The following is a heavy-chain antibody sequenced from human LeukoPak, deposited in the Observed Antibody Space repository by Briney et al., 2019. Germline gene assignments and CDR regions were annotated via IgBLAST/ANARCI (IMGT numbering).Heavy chain of an antibody. CDR2: IYYSGST. V-gene: IGHV4-39*07. Sequence: SETLSLTCTVSGGSISSSSYYWGWIRQPPGKGLEWIGSIYYSGSTYYNPSLKSRVTISVDTSKNQFSLKLSSVTAADTAVYYCAISLVDTAMVLHFDYWGQGTLVTVFS. CDR3: AISLVDTAMVLHFDY. J-gene: IGHJ4*02. CDR1: GGSISSSSYY. D-gene: IGHD5-18*01.